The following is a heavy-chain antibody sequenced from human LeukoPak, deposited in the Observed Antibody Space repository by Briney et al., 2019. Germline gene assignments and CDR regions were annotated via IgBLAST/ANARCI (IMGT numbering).Heavy chain of an antibody. CDR2: ISAYNGNT. CDR3: ARSPTVTSEYYFDY. D-gene: IGHD4-17*01. CDR1: GYTFTSYG. V-gene: IGHV1-18*01. Sequence: ASVNVSCKASGYTFTSYGISWVQQAPGQGLEWMGWISAYNGNTNYAQKLQDRVTMTTDTSTSTAYMELRSLRSDDTAVYYCARSPTVTSEYYFDYWGQGTLVTVSS. J-gene: IGHJ4*02.